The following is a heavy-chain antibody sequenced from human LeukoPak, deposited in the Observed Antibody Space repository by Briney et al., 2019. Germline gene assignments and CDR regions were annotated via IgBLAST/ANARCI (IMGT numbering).Heavy chain of an antibody. CDR3: AKRDSRGSHYFDY. CDR1: GFSFSDYG. D-gene: IGHD6-19*01. Sequence: GGSLRLSCAASGFSFSDYGMHWVRQAPGRGLEWVAVILQDVSNKYYADSVKGRFTISRDNSKNTLYLQMNSLRAEDTAIYYWAKRDSRGSHYFDYWGQGTLVTVSS. CDR2: ILQDVSNK. J-gene: IGHJ4*02. V-gene: IGHV3-30*18.